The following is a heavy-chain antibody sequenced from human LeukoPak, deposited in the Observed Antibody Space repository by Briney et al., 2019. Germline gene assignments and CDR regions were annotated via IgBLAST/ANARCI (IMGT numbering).Heavy chain of an antibody. CDR3: AKGSCSSTTCLKTD. D-gene: IGHD2-2*01. CDR1: GFTFSNYA. CDR2: IRGSGGST. V-gene: IGHV3-23*01. J-gene: IGHJ4*02. Sequence: PGGSLRLSCAASGFTFSNYAMSWFRRAPGKGLEWVSAIRGSGGSTYYADSVKGRFTISRDNSKNTLYLQMNSLKSEDTAVYYCAKGSCSSTTCLKTDWGQGAPVTVSS.